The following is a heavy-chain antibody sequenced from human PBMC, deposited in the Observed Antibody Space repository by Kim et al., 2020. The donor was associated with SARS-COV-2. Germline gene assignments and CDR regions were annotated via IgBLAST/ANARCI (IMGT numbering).Heavy chain of an antibody. CDR2: IYSGGST. V-gene: IGHV3-66*02. Sequence: GGSLRLSCAASGFTVSSNYMSWVRQAPGKGLEWVSVIYSGGSTYYADSVKGRFTISRDNSKNTLYLQMNSLRAEDTAVYYCARDGQQLVRGRYYYYGMDVWGQGTTVTVSS. CDR1: GFTVSSNY. CDR3: ARDGQQLVRGRYYYYGMDV. D-gene: IGHD6-13*01. J-gene: IGHJ6*02.